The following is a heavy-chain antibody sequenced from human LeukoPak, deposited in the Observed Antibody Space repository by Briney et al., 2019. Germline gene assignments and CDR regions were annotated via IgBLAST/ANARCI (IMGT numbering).Heavy chain of an antibody. Sequence: PGRSLRLSCAASGFTFSNYDMHWVRQAPGKGLEWVAVISYDGTNKYYADSVKGRFTISRDNSKNTLHLQMNSLRAEDTAVYYCARISVHYGDLFDCWGQGTLVTVSS. D-gene: IGHD4-17*01. J-gene: IGHJ4*02. V-gene: IGHV3-30*03. CDR1: GFTFSNYD. CDR3: ARISVHYGDLFDC. CDR2: ISYDGTNK.